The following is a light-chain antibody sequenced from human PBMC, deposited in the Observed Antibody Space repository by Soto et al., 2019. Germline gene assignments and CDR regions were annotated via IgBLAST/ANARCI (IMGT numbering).Light chain of an antibody. Sequence: QSVLTQPASGSGSPGQWIPISCTGTRSDGGGYDYVSWYQQHPGKAPKVMIYDVSNRPSGVSNRFSGSKSDSTASLTISGLQAEDEADYYCSSYTSSSTYVFGTGTKVTVL. CDR3: SSYTSSSTYV. V-gene: IGLV2-14*01. J-gene: IGLJ1*01. CDR2: DVS. CDR1: RSDGGGYDY.